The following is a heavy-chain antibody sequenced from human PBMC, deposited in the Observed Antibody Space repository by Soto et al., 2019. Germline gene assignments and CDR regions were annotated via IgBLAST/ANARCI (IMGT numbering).Heavy chain of an antibody. D-gene: IGHD6-25*01. V-gene: IGHV1-46*01. J-gene: IGHJ6*02. CDR1: GYTFTSYY. CDR3: ARVSLAGAKYLFYGMDV. CDR2: INPSGGST. Sequence: GASVKVSCKASGYTFTSYYMHWVRQAPGQGLEWMGIINPSGGSTSYAQKFQGRVTMTRDTSTSTVYMELSSLRSEDTAVYYCARVSLAGAKYLFYGMDVWGQGTTVTVSS.